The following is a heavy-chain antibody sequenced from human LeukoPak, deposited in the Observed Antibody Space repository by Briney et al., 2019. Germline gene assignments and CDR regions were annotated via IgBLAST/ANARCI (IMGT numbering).Heavy chain of an antibody. CDR3: ARRRGDGYNSPFDY. D-gene: IGHD5-24*01. J-gene: IGHJ4*02. CDR2: IYPADSDT. V-gene: IGHV5-51*01. CDR1: GYSFPDYW. Sequence: GESLKISCKGSGYSFPDYWIDWVRQMPGQGLEWTGIIYPADSDTRYSPSFQGQVTISADKSINTAYLQWSTLKASDTATYYCARRRGDGYNSPFDYWGQGTLVTVPS.